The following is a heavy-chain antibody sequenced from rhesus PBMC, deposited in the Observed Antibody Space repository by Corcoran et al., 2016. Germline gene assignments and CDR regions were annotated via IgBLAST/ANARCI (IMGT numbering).Heavy chain of an antibody. D-gene: IGHD1-7*02. J-gene: IGHJ5-1*01. Sequence: QVQLQESGPGLVKPSETLSLTCAVSGGSIRTHYWRWLRPPPGSGLEWIGRISGSGGSTDYNPSLKSRVTISTDTSKNQFSLKLSSVNDADTAVYYCARGVTGTPGRFDVWGPGVLVTVSS. V-gene: IGHV4-173*01. CDR2: ISGSGGST. CDR3: ARGVTGTPGRFDV. CDR1: GGSIRTHY.